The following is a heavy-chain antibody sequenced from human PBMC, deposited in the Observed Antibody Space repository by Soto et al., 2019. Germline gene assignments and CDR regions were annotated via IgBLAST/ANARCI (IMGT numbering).Heavy chain of an antibody. CDR3: AREWDDYGDPPTGGGMDV. CDR2: MNPNSGNT. CDR1: GYTFTSYD. D-gene: IGHD4-17*01. Sequence: QVQLVQSGAEVKKPGASVKVSCKASGYTFTSYDINWVRQATGQGLEWMGWMNPNSGNTGYAQKFQGRVTMTRNTSISTAYMELSSLRSEDTAVYYCAREWDDYGDPPTGGGMDVWGQGTTVTVSS. J-gene: IGHJ6*02. V-gene: IGHV1-8*01.